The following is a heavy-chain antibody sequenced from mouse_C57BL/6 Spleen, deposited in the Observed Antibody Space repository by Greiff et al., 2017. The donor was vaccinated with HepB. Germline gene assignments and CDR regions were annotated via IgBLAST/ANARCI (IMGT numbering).Heavy chain of an antibody. CDR1: GYTFTGYY. Sequence: EVQLQQSGAELVKPGASVKISCKASGYTFTGYYMNWVKQSPEKSLEWIGKINPSAGGTTYNQKFKGKATLTVDKSSSTAYMQLMSLTSADSAVFYCAATLYGNTWYFDVWGTGTTVTVSS. CDR3: AATLYGNTWYFDV. J-gene: IGHJ1*03. D-gene: IGHD1-1*01. V-gene: IGHV1-42*01. CDR2: INPSAGGT.